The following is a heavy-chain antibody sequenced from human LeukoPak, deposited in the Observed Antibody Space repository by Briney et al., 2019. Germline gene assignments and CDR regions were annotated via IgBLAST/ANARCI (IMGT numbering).Heavy chain of an antibody. CDR3: AKVTLYYSIFDY. V-gene: IGHV3-23*01. D-gene: IGHD3-22*01. CDR1: GFTFSSYG. CDR2: ISGSGGST. J-gene: IGHJ4*02. Sequence: GGTLRLSCAASGFTFSSYGMSWVRQAPGKGLEWVSAISGSGGSTYYADSVRGRFTISRDNSKNTLYLQMNSLRAEDTAVYYCAKVTLYYSIFDYWGQGTLVTVSS.